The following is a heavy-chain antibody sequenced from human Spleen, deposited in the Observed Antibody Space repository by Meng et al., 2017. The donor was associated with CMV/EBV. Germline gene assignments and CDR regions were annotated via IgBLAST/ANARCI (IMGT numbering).Heavy chain of an antibody. Sequence: ASVKVSCKASGYTFTGYYLHWVRQAPGQGLEWMGWINPNSGGTEYAQKFQGRVTMTRDTSISTAYMELSRLTSDDTAVYYCARFDFDNSGYYSLYWGQGTLVTVSS. V-gene: IGHV1-2*02. CDR1: GYTFTGYY. CDR2: INPNSGGT. J-gene: IGHJ4*02. D-gene: IGHD3-22*01. CDR3: ARFDFDNSGYYSLY.